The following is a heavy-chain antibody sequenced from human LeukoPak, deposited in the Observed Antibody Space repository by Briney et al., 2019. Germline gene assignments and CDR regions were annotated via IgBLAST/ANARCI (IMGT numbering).Heavy chain of an antibody. Sequence: GGSLRLSCAASGFTFSSYAMSWVRQAPGEGLEWVSAISGSGGSTYYADSAKGRFTISRDNSKNTLYLQMNSLRAEDTAVYYCAKVSTYDSSGSLYWGQGTLVTVSS. V-gene: IGHV3-23*01. D-gene: IGHD3-22*01. J-gene: IGHJ4*02. CDR2: ISGSGGST. CDR3: AKVSTYDSSGSLY. CDR1: GFTFSSYA.